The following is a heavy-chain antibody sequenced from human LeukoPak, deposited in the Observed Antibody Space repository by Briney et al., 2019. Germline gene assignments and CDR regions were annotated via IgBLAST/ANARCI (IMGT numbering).Heavy chain of an antibody. Sequence: SSETLSLTCAVYGESSFSNYYWSWIRQTPGGALEWIGEINHSGYIHYNPSLKSRVTLSIDTSKNQFSLRLNSVTAADTAVYYCSRQVVGNDYWGQGTLVTVSS. J-gene: IGHJ4*02. CDR1: GESSFSNYY. V-gene: IGHV4-34*01. D-gene: IGHD3-22*01. CDR2: INHSGYI. CDR3: SRQVVGNDY.